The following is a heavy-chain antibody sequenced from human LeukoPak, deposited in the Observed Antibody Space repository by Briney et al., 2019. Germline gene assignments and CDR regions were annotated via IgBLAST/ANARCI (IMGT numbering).Heavy chain of an antibody. CDR3: ARSIAAADGGVYYYMDV. V-gene: IGHV1-8*01. Sequence: ASVKVSCKASGYTFTSYDINWVRQATGQGLEWMGWMNPNSGNTGYAQKFQGRVTMTRNTSISTAYMELSSLRSEDTAVYFCARSIAAADGGVYYYMDVWGKGTTVTISS. CDR1: GYTFTSYD. J-gene: IGHJ6*03. CDR2: MNPNSGNT. D-gene: IGHD6-25*01.